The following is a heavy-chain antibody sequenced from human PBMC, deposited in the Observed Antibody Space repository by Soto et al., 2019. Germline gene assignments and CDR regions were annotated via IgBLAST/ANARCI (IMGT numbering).Heavy chain of an antibody. Sequence: GGSLRLSCAASGFTFSNAWMSWVRQGPGKGLEWVGRIKTKAHGGTTDYAAPVKGRFTVTRDDSTNTLFLQMNSLETEDTAVYYCTTTVAATGAFDYWGQGALVTVSS. D-gene: IGHD6-13*01. CDR1: GFTFSNAW. J-gene: IGHJ4*02. CDR2: IKTKAHGGTT. CDR3: TTTVAATGAFDY. V-gene: IGHV3-15*05.